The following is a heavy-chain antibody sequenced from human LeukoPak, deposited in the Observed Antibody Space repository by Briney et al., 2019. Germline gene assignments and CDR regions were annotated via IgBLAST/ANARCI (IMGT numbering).Heavy chain of an antibody. D-gene: IGHD6-19*01. CDR3: ARHHMAVAGKGFDY. Sequence: SETLSLTCTVSGGSISSGGYYWSWIRQPPGKGLEWIGYIYYSGSTNYNPSLKSRVTISVDTSKNQFSLKLSSVTAADTAVYYCARHHMAVAGKGFDYWGQGTLVTVSS. V-gene: IGHV4-61*08. CDR2: IYYSGST. CDR1: GGSISSGGYY. J-gene: IGHJ4*02.